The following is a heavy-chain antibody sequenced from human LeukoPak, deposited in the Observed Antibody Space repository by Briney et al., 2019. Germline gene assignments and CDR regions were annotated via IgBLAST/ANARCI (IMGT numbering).Heavy chain of an antibody. Sequence: GGSLRLSCAASGFTVSSNYMSWVRQAPGKGLEWVSVIYSCGSTYYADSVKGRFTISRDNAKNSLYLQMNSLRAEDTAVYYCASDPMVRGVIITSFENYWGQGTLVTVSS. V-gene: IGHV3-66*03. CDR3: ASDPMVRGVIITSFENY. J-gene: IGHJ4*02. CDR1: GFTVSSNY. D-gene: IGHD3-10*01. CDR2: IYSCGST.